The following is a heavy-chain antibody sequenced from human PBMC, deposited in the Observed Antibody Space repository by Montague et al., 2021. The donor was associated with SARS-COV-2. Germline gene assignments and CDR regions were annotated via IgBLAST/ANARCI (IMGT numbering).Heavy chain of an antibody. V-gene: IGHV3-30*04. CDR2: ISYDGSNK. CDR1: GFTFSSYA. Sequence: SLRLSCAASGFTFSSYAIHWVRQAPGKGLEWVAVISYDGSNKYYADSVEGRFTISRDNSKNTLYLQMNSLRAEDTAVYYCARKDYYYGMDVWGQGTTVTVSS. J-gene: IGHJ6*02. CDR3: ARKDYYYGMDV.